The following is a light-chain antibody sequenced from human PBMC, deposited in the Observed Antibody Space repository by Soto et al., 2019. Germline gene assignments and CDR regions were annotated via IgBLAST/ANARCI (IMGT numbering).Light chain of an antibody. CDR3: LQSYNTPLT. CDR1: QNIGKY. J-gene: IGKJ3*01. CDR2: AAS. Sequence: IQMTQSPSSLSASVGDRVTITCRASQNIGKYLNWYQHRPGKAPKLLVYAASSLQSGVPSRFNGSESGTDFSLAITSLQPEDSATYYCLQSYNTPLTFGPGTKVDI. V-gene: IGKV1-39*01.